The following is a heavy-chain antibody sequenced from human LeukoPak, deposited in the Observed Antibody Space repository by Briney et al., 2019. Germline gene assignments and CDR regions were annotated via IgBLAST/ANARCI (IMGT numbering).Heavy chain of an antibody. D-gene: IGHD5-18*01. Sequence: PXGSLRLSCAASGLTFSTYSMNWVRQAPGKGLEWVSFISTGSSSIYYADSVKGRFTISRDIARNSLYLQMNSLRDEDTAVYYCARVAEKQLWLRSAFDYWGQGTLVTVSS. V-gene: IGHV3-48*02. CDR3: ARVAEKQLWLRSAFDY. CDR2: ISTGSSSI. J-gene: IGHJ4*02. CDR1: GLTFSTYS.